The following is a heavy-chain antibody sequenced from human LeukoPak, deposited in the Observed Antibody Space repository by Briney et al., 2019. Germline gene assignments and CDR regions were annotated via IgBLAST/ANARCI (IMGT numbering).Heavy chain of an antibody. Sequence: SETLSLTCAVCGGSFSGYYWSWIRHPLGKGLEWIGEINHSGSTNHNPSLKSRVTISVDTSKNQFSLKLSSVTAADTAVYYCCSYGLDAFDIWGQGTMVTVSS. D-gene: IGHD2-15*01. V-gene: IGHV4-34*01. CDR2: INHSGST. J-gene: IGHJ3*02. CDR1: GGSFSGYY. CDR3: CSYGLDAFDI.